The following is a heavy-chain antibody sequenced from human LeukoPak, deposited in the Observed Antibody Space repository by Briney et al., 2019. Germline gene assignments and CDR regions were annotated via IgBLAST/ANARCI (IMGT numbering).Heavy chain of an antibody. Sequence: ASVKVSCKASGGTFSSYAISWVRQAPGQGLEWMGGIIPIFGTANYAQKFQGRVTITADESTSTAYMELSSLRSEDTAVYYCARVTLPPSSGSYYNVPLPYYSGMDVWGQGTTVTVSS. J-gene: IGHJ6*02. V-gene: IGHV1-69*13. D-gene: IGHD3-10*01. CDR3: ARVTLPPSSGSYYNVPLPYYSGMDV. CDR2: IIPIFGTA. CDR1: GGTFSSYA.